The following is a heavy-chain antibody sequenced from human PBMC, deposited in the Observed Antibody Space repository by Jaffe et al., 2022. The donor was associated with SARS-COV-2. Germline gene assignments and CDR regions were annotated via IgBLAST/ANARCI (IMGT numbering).Heavy chain of an antibody. CDR1: GFTFSSYS. CDR3: ARDASSGYLTHYGMDV. Sequence: EVQLVESGGGLVQPGGSLRLSCAASGFTFSSYSMNWVRQAPGKGLEWVSYISSSSSTIYYADSVKGRFTISRDNAKNSLYLQMNSLRDEDTAVYYCARDASSGYLTHYGMDVWGQGTTVTVSS. V-gene: IGHV3-48*02. J-gene: IGHJ6*02. D-gene: IGHD3-22*01. CDR2: ISSSSSTI.